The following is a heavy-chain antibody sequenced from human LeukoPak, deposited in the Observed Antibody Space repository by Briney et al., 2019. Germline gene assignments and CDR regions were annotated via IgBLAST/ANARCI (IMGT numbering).Heavy chain of an antibody. D-gene: IGHD3-9*01. CDR1: GFTFSNDW. Sequence: GGSLRLSCAASGFTFSNDWLHWVRQAPGKGLVWVSRVTSDGVTSYADSVKGRFAMSRDNAKNTLYLQMNTLRVEDTAVYYCTRDLMDYDVSTGLHHYYMDVWGQGTTVTVSS. CDR3: TRDLMDYDVSTGLHHYYMDV. J-gene: IGHJ6*02. V-gene: IGHV3-74*01. CDR2: VTSDGVT.